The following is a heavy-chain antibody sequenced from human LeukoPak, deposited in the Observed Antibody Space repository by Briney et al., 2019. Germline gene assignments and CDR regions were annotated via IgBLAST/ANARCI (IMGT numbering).Heavy chain of an antibody. Sequence: GRSLKLSCAASGFTFSSFGMHWVRQAPGKGLGWVAVIWYDGSKKNYADSVRGRFTISRDNSKNTLYLQMNSLRAEDTGVYYCARPPEDWGQGTLVTVSS. CDR1: GFTFSSFG. J-gene: IGHJ4*02. CDR2: IWYDGSKK. V-gene: IGHV3-33*01. CDR3: ARPPED.